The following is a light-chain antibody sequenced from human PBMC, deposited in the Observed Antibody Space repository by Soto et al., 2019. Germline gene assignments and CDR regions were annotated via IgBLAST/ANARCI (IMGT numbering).Light chain of an antibody. J-gene: IGKJ1*01. CDR2: DAS. CDR3: QQYKTWWT. CDR1: EDVATF. Sequence: EIQMTQSPSTLSASVGDTVTVTCRASEDVATFLALHQQKPGRAPQSLIPDASDLKSGVPSRFRGSGSGTDFTLTISGLQPEDSATYYCQQYKTWWTFGQGTKVEIK. V-gene: IGKV1-5*01.